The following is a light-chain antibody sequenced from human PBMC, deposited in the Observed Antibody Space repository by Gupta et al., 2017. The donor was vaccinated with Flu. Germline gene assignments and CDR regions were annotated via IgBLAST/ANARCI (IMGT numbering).Light chain of an antibody. V-gene: IGLV3-25*03. CDR3: QSADNSGTYVV. CDR2: KDT. Sequence: SYELPQPPSVSVSSGPTATITCSGNTLSTQYTYWYQQKPGQAPLLVIFKDTERPSGIPERFSGSNSGTTVTLTISGVQAEDEAAYYCQSADNSGTYVVFGGGTKLTV. J-gene: IGLJ3*02. CDR1: TLSTQY.